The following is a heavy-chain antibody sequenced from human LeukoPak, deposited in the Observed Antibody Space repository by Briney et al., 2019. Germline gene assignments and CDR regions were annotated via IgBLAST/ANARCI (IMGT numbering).Heavy chain of an antibody. V-gene: IGHV4-59*01. Sequence: SETLSLTCSVSGDSISYFYWSWIRQPPGKGLEWIGYVYYSGSTNYNPSLKSRVTLSVDTSKNQFSLRLSSVTAADTAVYYCARDPKGGWFDPWGQGTLVTVPS. J-gene: IGHJ5*02. CDR2: VYYSGST. CDR3: ARDPKGGWFDP. CDR1: GDSISYFY.